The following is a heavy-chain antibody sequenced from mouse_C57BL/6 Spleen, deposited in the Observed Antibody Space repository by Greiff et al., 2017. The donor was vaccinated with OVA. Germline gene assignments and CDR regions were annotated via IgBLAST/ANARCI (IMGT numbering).Heavy chain of an antibody. CDR2: IYPGGGYT. CDR1: GYTFTNYW. CDR3: ALYGKGYFDV. Sequence: VQLQQSGAELVRPGTSVKMSCKASGYTFTNYWIGWAKQRPGHGLEWIGDIYPGGGYTNYNEKFKGKATLTADKSSSTAYLQLSSLTSEDTAVYYCALYGKGYFDVWGTGTTVTVSS. V-gene: IGHV1-63*01. D-gene: IGHD1-1*01. J-gene: IGHJ1*03.